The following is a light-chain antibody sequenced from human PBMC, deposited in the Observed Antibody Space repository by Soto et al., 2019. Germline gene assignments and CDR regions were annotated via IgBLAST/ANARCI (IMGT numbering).Light chain of an antibody. CDR3: QQSYSTPYS. CDR2: LTS. CDR1: RSIGNY. J-gene: IGKJ2*01. V-gene: IGKV1-39*01. Sequence: DIQMTQSPSSLSASVGDRVTITCRASRSIGNYLNWYQQKPESAPKLLIFLTSRLQSGVPSRFSGSGSGTDFTITISSLQPEDFATYYCQQSYSTPYSFGLGTNVDIK.